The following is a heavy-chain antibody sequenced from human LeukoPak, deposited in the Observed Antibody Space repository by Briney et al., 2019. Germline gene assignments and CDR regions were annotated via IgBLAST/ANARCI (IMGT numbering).Heavy chain of an antibody. Sequence: GGSLRLSCAASGFTFSSYAMSWVRQAPGKGLEWVSAISGSGGSTYYADSVKGRFTISRDNSKNTLYLQMNSLRAEDTAVYYCAKDQYSGYDYGLDYRGQGTLITVSS. CDR1: GFTFSSYA. V-gene: IGHV3-23*01. CDR3: AKDQYSGYDYGLDY. J-gene: IGHJ4*02. D-gene: IGHD5-12*01. CDR2: ISGSGGST.